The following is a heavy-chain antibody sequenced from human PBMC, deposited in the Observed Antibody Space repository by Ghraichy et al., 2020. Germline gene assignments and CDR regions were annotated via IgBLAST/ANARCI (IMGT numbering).Heavy chain of an antibody. CDR2: ISGSGGST. D-gene: IGHD6-13*01. V-gene: IGHV3-23*01. CDR3: AKGSRPYSSSWYEV. Sequence: GGSLRLSCAASGFTFSSYAMSWVRQAPGKGLEWVSAISGSGGSTYYADSVKGRFTISRDNSKNTLYLQMNSLRAEDTAVYYCAKGSRPYSSSWYEVWGQGTTVTVSS. J-gene: IGHJ6*02. CDR1: GFTFSSYA.